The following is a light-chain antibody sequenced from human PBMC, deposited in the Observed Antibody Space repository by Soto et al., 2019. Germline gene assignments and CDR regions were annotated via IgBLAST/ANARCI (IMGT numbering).Light chain of an antibody. CDR2: EAT. CDR3: CSFAGSNSWV. J-gene: IGLJ3*02. CDR1: SSDVGTYDL. Sequence: QSALTQPASVSGSPVQSITISCTGSSSDVGTYDLVSWYQHHPGAAPKLMIYEATRRPSGISNRFSGSKSGNTASLTISGLQAEDEADYYCCSFAGSNSWVFGGGTKVTVL. V-gene: IGLV2-23*01.